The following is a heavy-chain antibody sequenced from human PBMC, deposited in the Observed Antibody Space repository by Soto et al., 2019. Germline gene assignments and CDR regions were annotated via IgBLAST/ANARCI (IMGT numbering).Heavy chain of an antibody. CDR3: ARSHNWNYLGYFDY. Sequence: PGESLKISCQGSGNSFSTYWIGWVRQMPGKGLEWMGIIYPGDSDVRYSPSFQGQVTISADKSITTAYLQWSSLRASDTAMYYCARSHNWNYLGYFDYWGQGTLVTVSS. CDR1: GNSFSTYW. CDR2: IYPGDSDV. J-gene: IGHJ4*02. V-gene: IGHV5-51*01. D-gene: IGHD1-7*01.